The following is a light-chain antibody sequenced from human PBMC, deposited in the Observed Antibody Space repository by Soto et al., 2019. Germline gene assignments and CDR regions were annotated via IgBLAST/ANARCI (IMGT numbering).Light chain of an antibody. J-gene: IGKJ5*01. V-gene: IGKV3-11*01. CDR2: DSS. Sequence: ETESQHSHATLSXXPGETATVXXRXSQNVDKFLAWYQQRPCQAPMLLIFDSSNGATGVPVMFSCGGSEPDFNLTISTMQPKDFAINYCQQTYTTGEITFGQGTRMEIK. CDR1: QNVDKF. CDR3: QQTYTTGEIT.